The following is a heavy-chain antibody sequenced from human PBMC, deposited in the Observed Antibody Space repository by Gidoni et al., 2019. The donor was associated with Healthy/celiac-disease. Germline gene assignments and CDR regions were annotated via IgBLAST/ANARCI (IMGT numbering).Heavy chain of an antibody. J-gene: IGHJ2*01. Sequence: QVQLQESGPGLVKPSQTLSLTCTVSGCSIRSYYWSWIRQPPGKGLEWIGYIYYSGSTNYNPSLKSRVTISVDTSKNQFSLKLSSVTAADTAVYYCARGGSSGWYMGWYFDLWGRGTLVTVSS. D-gene: IGHD6-19*01. CDR1: GCSIRSYY. V-gene: IGHV4-59*01. CDR3: ARGGSSGWYMGWYFDL. CDR2: IYYSGST.